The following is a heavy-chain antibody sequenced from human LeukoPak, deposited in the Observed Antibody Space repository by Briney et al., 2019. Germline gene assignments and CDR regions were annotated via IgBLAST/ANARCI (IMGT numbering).Heavy chain of an antibody. CDR3: ASKLDTAMVYDY. Sequence: SETLSLTCAVYGGSFSGYYWSWIRQPPGKGLEWIGEINHNGSTNYNPSLKSRVTISVDTSKNQFSLKLSSVTAADTAVYYCASKLDTAMVYDYWGQGTLVTVSS. V-gene: IGHV4-34*01. J-gene: IGHJ4*02. D-gene: IGHD5-18*01. CDR2: INHNGST. CDR1: GGSFSGYY.